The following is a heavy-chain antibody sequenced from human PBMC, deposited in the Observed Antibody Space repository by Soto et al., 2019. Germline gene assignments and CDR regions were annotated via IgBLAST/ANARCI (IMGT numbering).Heavy chain of an antibody. Sequence: GESLKISCKASGYRFANYCIGWVLQMPGKGLELMGIIYPDDSDTRYSPSFQGQVTISADKSITTAYLQWSSLKASDTAMYYCARFPSGRDPNWFDPWGQGTLVTVSS. V-gene: IGHV5-51*01. D-gene: IGHD1-26*01. CDR1: GYRFANYC. J-gene: IGHJ5*02. CDR2: IYPDDSDT. CDR3: ARFPSGRDPNWFDP.